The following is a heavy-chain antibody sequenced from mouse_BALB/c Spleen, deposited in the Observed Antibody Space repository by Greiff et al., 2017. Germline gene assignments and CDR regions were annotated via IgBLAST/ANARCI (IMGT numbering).Heavy chain of an antibody. CDR1: GYAFSSSW. V-gene: IGHV1-82*01. Sequence: VQLQQSGPELVKPGASVKISCKASGYAFSSSWMNWVKQRPGQGLEWIGRIYPGDGDTNYNGKFKGKATLTADKSSSTAYMQLSSLTSVDSAVYFCARSGYYFDYWGQGTTLTVSS. D-gene: IGHD3-1*01. CDR3: ARSGYYFDY. CDR2: IYPGDGDT. J-gene: IGHJ2*01.